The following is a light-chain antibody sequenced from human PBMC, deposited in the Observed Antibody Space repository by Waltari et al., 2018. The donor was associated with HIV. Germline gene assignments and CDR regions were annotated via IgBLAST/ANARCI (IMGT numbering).Light chain of an antibody. Sequence: SSELTQAPAVSVALGQTVKITCQGDSLRTYYATWYQQKPGQAPLYVIYDQNKRPSGIPGRFSGSSSGDTATLIITGTLAEDEADYFCSSRDRRGNVLFGAGTKLTVL. CDR1: SLRTYY. CDR3: SSRDRRGNVL. CDR2: DQN. V-gene: IGLV3-19*01. J-gene: IGLJ2*01.